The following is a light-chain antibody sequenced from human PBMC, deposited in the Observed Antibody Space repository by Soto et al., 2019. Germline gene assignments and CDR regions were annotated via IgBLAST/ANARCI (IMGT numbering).Light chain of an antibody. CDR1: QSIGSW. Sequence: DIQMTQSPSILSASVGDRVTITCRASQSIGSWVAWYQQKPGXAPNLLIHKASHLESGVPSRFSGSGCGTEFTLIIISLQPGDFATYYCQHYNSYPWTFGQGTKVDIK. J-gene: IGKJ1*01. CDR2: KAS. V-gene: IGKV1-5*03. CDR3: QHYNSYPWT.